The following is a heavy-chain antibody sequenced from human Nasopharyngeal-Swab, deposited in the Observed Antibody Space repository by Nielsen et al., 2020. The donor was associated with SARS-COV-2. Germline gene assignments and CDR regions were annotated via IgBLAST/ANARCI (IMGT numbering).Heavy chain of an antibody. CDR2: ISSSGSTI. V-gene: IGHV3-48*04. CDR1: GFTFSSYW. Sequence: GESLKISCAASGFTFSSYWMSWVRQAPGKGLEWVSYISSSGSTIYYADSVKGRFTISRDNAKNSLYLQMNSLRAEDTAVYYCARERGAGTRKGYFDYWGQGTLVTVSS. D-gene: IGHD3-10*01. J-gene: IGHJ4*02. CDR3: ARERGAGTRKGYFDY.